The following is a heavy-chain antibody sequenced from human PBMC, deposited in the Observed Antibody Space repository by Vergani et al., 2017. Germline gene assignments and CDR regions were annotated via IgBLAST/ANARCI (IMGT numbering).Heavy chain of an antibody. CDR1: GFSLSTSGMC. D-gene: IGHD3-10*01. Sequence: QVTLRESGPALVKPTQTLPLTCTFSGFSLSTSGMCVSWIRQPPGKALEWLARIEWDDDKYYSPFLITRLTFSKDTSKTQVVLTMTNMDPVDTATYYCARGSGTQLLYCDYWGQGTLVTVAS. V-gene: IGHV2-70*15. J-gene: IGHJ4*02. CDR2: IEWDDDK. CDR3: ARGSGTQLLYCDY.